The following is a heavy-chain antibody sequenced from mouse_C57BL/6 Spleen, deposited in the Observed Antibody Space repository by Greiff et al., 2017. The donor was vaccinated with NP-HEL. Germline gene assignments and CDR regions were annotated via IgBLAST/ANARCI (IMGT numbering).Heavy chain of an antibody. D-gene: IGHD4-1*01. Sequence: VQLQQSGPELVKPGASVKISCKASGYAFSTSWMNWVKQRPGKGLEWIGRIYPGDGDTNYNGKFKGKATLTADKSSSTAYMQLSSLTSEDSAAFFGARRWDYFDYWGQGTTLTVSS. CDR1: GYAFSTSW. V-gene: IGHV1-82*01. CDR3: ARRWDYFDY. CDR2: IYPGDGDT. J-gene: IGHJ2*01.